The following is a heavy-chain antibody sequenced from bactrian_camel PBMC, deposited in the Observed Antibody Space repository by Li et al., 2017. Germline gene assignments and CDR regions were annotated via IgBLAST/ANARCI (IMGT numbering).Heavy chain of an antibody. Sequence: VQLVESGGGSVQVGGSLRLSCVASGDTISRYCMGWFRQIPDKEREGVAAIDSDGSTSYADSVKGRFAISKDSAKNSLYLEMNSLKPEDSAIYYCAVLEGMKWGPVGGVCSKYAMDYWGIGTQVTVS. D-gene: IGHD3*01. CDR2: IDSDGST. J-gene: IGHJ7*01. CDR1: GDTISRYC. V-gene: IGHV3S53*01.